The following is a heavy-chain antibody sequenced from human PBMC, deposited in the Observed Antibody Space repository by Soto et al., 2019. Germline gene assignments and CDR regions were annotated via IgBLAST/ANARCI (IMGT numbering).Heavy chain of an antibody. D-gene: IGHD3-10*01. CDR1: GFSVSSDY. CDR2: IYSGGDT. J-gene: IGHJ6*02. Sequence: PGGSLRLSCAGSGFSVSSDYMSWIRQAPGKGLEWVSRIYSGGDTYYADSVKGRFTISRDISSNTIYLHMTSLRADDTAIYYGTRAGSAPGNFYISNSCAMGVWGRGTTVTVAS. CDR3: TRAGSAPGNFYISNSCAMGV. V-gene: IGHV3-53*01.